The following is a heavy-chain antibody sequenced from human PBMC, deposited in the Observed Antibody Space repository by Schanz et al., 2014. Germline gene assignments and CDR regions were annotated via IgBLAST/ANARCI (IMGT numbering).Heavy chain of an antibody. V-gene: IGHV4-59*01. CDR2: IYYTAST. CDR3: TRGNALDV. D-gene: IGHD1-1*01. CDR1: GGSISSNY. Sequence: QVQLQESGPGLVKPSETLSLTCTVSGGSISSNYWSWIRQPAGKGLEWIGYIYYTASTNYNPSLRSRVTISADTSKNQFSLKLTSVTAADSAVYFCTRGNALDVWGQGTTVTVSS. J-gene: IGHJ6*02.